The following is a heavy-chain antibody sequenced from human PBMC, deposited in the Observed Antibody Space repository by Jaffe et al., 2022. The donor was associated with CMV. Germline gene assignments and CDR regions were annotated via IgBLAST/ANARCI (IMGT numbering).Heavy chain of an antibody. Sequence: EVQLVQSGAEVKKPGESLKISCKGSGYSFTNYWIGWVRQMPGKGLEWMGIIYAGNSGNSNPRYTPSFQGQVTISLDKSISTAYLQWSSLKASDTAMYYCARTVHSTSWMSHGMDVWGQGTTVTVSS. CDR2: IYAGNSGNSNP. J-gene: IGHJ6*02. CDR3: ARTVHSTSWMSHGMDV. V-gene: IGHV5-51*01. CDR1: GYSFTNYW. D-gene: IGHD6-13*01.